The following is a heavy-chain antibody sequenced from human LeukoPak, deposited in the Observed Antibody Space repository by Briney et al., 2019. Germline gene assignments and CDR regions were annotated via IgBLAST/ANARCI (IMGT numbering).Heavy chain of an antibody. V-gene: IGHV3-23*05. CDR1: SFTLSSHG. CDR2: IDSSATST. Sequence: GGSLRLSCAASSFTLSSHGMTWVRQAPGQGLEWISTIDSSATSTYYADSVKGRFTISRDNSMNTFFLQMNSLRAEDTALYYCARILLTGTGRGYSDYWGQGVLVTVSS. CDR3: ARILLTGTGRGYSDY. J-gene: IGHJ4*02. D-gene: IGHD1-7*01.